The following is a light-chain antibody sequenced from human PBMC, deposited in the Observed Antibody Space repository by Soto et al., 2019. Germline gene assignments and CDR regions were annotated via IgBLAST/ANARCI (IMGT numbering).Light chain of an antibody. V-gene: IGKV1-39*01. CDR3: QQSYSTSWT. J-gene: IGKJ1*01. Sequence: DIQMTQSPSSLSASVGDRVTITCRASQSISSYLNWYQQKPGKAPKLLIYAASSLQSGVPSRFSSSGSGTYFTLTISSLQPEDFATYYCQQSYSTSWTFGQGTKVEIK. CDR1: QSISSY. CDR2: AAS.